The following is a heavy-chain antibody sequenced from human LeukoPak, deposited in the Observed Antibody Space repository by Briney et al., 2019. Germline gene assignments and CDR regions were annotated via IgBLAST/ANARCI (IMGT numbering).Heavy chain of an antibody. CDR2: IYYSGST. V-gene: IGHV4-39*07. D-gene: IGHD2-2*01. CDR3: ARSVVPAATFNYYYYYMDV. Sequence: SETLSLTCTVSGGSISSSSYYWGWIRQPPGKGLEWIGSIYYSGSTYYNPSLKSRVTISVDTSKNQFSLKLSSVTAADTAVYYCARSVVPAATFNYYYYYMDVWGKGTTVTISS. CDR1: GGSISSSSYY. J-gene: IGHJ6*03.